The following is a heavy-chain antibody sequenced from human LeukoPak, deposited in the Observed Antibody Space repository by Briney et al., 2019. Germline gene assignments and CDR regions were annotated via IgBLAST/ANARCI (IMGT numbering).Heavy chain of an antibody. V-gene: IGHV4-34*01. CDR1: GGSSSGYY. J-gene: IGHJ4*02. D-gene: IGHD6-13*01. Sequence: SETLSLTCAVYGGSSSGYYWSWIRQPPGKGLEWIGEINHSGSANYNPSLKSRVTISVDTSKNQFSLKLSSVTAADTAVYYCAGRPSHSSSWSVDYWGQGTLVTVSS. CDR2: INHSGSA. CDR3: AGRPSHSSSWSVDY.